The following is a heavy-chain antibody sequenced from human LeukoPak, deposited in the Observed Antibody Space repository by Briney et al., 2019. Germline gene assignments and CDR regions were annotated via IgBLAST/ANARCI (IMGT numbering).Heavy chain of an antibody. CDR3: ARQLGYFQH. CDR1: GYSISSGYY. J-gene: IGHJ1*01. Sequence: SETLSLTRTVSGYSISSGYYWGWIRQPPGKGLEWIGSIYHSGSTYYNPSLKSRVTISVDTSKNQFSLKLSSVTAADTAVYYCARQLGYFQHWGQGTLVTVSS. V-gene: IGHV4-38-2*02. CDR2: IYHSGST. D-gene: IGHD3-16*01.